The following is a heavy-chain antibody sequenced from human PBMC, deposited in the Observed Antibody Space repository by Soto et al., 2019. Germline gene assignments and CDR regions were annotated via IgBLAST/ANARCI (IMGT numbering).Heavy chain of an antibody. CDR2: MNPNSGNT. J-gene: IGHJ6*02. D-gene: IGHD2-15*01. CDR3: ARGHPVVAAIVYYYYGMDV. CDR1: GYTFTSYN. V-gene: IGHV1-8*01. Sequence: GASVKVSCKASGYTFTSYNINWVRLATGQGLEWMGWMNPNSGNTGYAQKFQGRVTMTRDTSISTAYMDLSSLRSGDTAVYYCARGHPVVAAIVYYYYGMDVWGQGTTVTVSS.